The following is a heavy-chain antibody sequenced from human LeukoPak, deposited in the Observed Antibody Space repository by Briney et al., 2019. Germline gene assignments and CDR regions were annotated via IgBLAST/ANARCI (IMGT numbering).Heavy chain of an antibody. J-gene: IGHJ5*02. CDR3: ARDYYDSSEEYNWFDP. CDR1: GFTFSSYS. CDR2: ISSSSSYI. D-gene: IGHD3-22*01. Sequence: GGSLRLSCAASGFTFSSYSMNWVRQAPGKGLEWVSSISSSSSYIYYEDSVKGRFTFSRKNAKNSLYLKMNSLRAEDTDVYYCARDYYDSSEEYNWFDPWGQGTLVTVSS. V-gene: IGHV3-21*01.